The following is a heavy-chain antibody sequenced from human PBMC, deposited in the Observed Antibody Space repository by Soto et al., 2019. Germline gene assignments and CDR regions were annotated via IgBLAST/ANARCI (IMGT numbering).Heavy chain of an antibody. CDR3: ASFRSSASSLIDN. CDR1: GNTVTDYF. V-gene: IGHV1-2*02. J-gene: IGHJ4*02. CDR2: TKPHSGGT. D-gene: IGHD6-6*01. Sequence: ATVKSSCKVCGNTVTDYFMRRARQAPGQGLEWMGWTKPHSGGTTYAQKFQGRVTMTRDTSISTAYMELSRLRSDDTAVYYCASFRSSASSLIDNWGLAAGVTISS.